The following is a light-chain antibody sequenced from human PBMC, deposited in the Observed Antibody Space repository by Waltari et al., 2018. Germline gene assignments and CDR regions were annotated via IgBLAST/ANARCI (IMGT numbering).Light chain of an antibody. V-gene: IGKV2-29*02. Sequence: DVVMTQTPPSLPGTPGEPASISCRPSQSLLHTDGRTYLYWYLQKPGQPPRLLIYRVSNRFSGVPDRFSGSGSGTDFTLKISRVEAEDVGVYYCMQALQAPLTFGGGTKVEIK. CDR2: RVS. CDR1: QSLLHTDGRTY. CDR3: MQALQAPLT. J-gene: IGKJ4*01.